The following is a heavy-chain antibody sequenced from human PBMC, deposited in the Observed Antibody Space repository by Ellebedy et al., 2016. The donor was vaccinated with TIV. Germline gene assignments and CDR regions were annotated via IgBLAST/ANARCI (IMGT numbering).Heavy chain of an antibody. CDR1: GYIFTANY. CDR2: INPDSGST. D-gene: IGHD3-22*01. CDR3: ARVRRGSSGMDV. V-gene: IGHV1-2*02. Sequence: ASVKVSCKASGYIFTANYIHWVRQAPGQGLEWMGWINPDSGSTNFAQRFQGRVTMTRDTSVNTVYMELSRLESGDTATYYCARVRRGSSGMDVWGQGTTVTVS. J-gene: IGHJ6*02.